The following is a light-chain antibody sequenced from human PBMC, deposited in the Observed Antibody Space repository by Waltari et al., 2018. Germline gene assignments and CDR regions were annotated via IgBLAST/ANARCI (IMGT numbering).Light chain of an antibody. CDR3: AAWDDSLSGYWV. Sequence: QSVLTQPPSASGTPGQRVTISCSGSSSNIGSNSVYWYQQLPGTAPKLPIYRNNERPSGVPDRSSGSKSGTSASLAISGLLSEDESDYYCAAWDDSLSGYWVFGGGTKLTVL. CDR2: RNN. CDR1: SSNIGSNS. J-gene: IGLJ3*02. V-gene: IGLV1-47*01.